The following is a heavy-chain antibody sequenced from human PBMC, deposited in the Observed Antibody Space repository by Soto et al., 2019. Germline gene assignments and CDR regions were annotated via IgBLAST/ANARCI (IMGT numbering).Heavy chain of an antibody. V-gene: IGHV4-59*01. Sequence: SETLSLTCTVSGGSIGRYYWSWIRQPPGKGLEWIGYVYYSGSTSYNPSLESRVTMSVDTSTNQFSLKLSSVTAADTAVYYCARKLRSGWYGGYFDSWGQGTLVTVSS. CDR3: ARKLRSGWYGGYFDS. D-gene: IGHD6-19*01. J-gene: IGHJ4*02. CDR2: VYYSGST. CDR1: GGSIGRYY.